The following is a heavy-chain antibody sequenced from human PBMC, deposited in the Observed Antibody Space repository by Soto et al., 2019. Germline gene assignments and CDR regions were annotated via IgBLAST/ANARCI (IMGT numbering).Heavy chain of an antibody. D-gene: IGHD6-19*01. J-gene: IGHJ4*02. CDR1: GFTFSSYW. V-gene: IGHV3-23*04. Sequence: EAQLVESGGGLVQPGGSLRLSCAASGFTFSSYWMHWVRQAPGKGLEWVSAISGSGGSTYYADSVKGRFTISRDNSKNTLYLQMNSLRAEDTAVYYCAKDLSMVAGQSYFDYWGQGTLVTVSS. CDR2: ISGSGGST. CDR3: AKDLSMVAGQSYFDY.